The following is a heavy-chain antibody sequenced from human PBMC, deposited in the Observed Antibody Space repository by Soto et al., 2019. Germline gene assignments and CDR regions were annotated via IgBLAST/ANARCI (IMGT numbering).Heavy chain of an antibody. V-gene: IGHV3-23*01. CDR1: GFTFSSVA. CDR2: ITDSGGST. Sequence: EVQLLESGGGLLQPGGYLRLSCAASGFTFSSVAMAWVRQAPGKGLEWVSSITDSGGSTDYADSVKGRFTISRDNSRNTLYLQMNSLRADDTAVYYCAKLYWNPRYFDYWGQGTRVTISS. CDR3: AKLYWNPRYFDY. J-gene: IGHJ4*02. D-gene: IGHD1-1*01.